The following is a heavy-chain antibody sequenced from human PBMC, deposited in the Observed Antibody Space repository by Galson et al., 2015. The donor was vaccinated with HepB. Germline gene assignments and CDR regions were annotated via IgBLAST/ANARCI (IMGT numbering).Heavy chain of an antibody. V-gene: IGHV3-15*07. Sequence: SLRLSCAASGFTFSNAWMNWVRQAPGKGLEWVGRIKSKTDGGTTDYAAPVKGRFTISRDDSKNTLYLQMNCLKTEDTAVYYCTSISNHGAFDIWGQGTMVTVSS. D-gene: IGHD4-11*01. CDR3: TSISNHGAFDI. CDR2: IKSKTDGGTT. CDR1: GFTFSNAW. J-gene: IGHJ3*02.